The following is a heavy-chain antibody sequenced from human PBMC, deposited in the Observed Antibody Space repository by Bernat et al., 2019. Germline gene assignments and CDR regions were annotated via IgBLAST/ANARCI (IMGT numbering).Heavy chain of an antibody. J-gene: IGHJ6*03. Sequence: QMQLVESGGGVVQPGRSLRLSCAASGFTFSSYGMHWVRQAPGKGLEWVAVTWYDGSQKYYGDSVRCRCTISKDNSRNMLYLQMSDLRAEDTAVYYCARDHSAGMFYMDVWGKGTTVTVPS. CDR2: TWYDGSQK. CDR3: ARDHSAGMFYMDV. D-gene: IGHD1-1*01. V-gene: IGHV3-33*01. CDR1: GFTFSSYG.